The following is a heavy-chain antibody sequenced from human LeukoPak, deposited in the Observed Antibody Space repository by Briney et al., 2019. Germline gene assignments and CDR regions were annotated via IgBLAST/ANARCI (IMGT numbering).Heavy chain of an antibody. V-gene: IGHV3-48*01. Sequence: PGGSLRLSCAASGFTFSSYSMNWVRQAPGKGLEWVSYISSSSSTIYYADSVKGRFTISRDNAKNSLYLQMNSLRAEDTAVYYCARVGQSYYDILTGLASGGRYDYWGQGTLVTVSS. CDR3: ARVGQSYYDILTGLASGGRYDY. D-gene: IGHD3-9*01. J-gene: IGHJ4*02. CDR2: ISSSSSTI. CDR1: GFTFSSYS.